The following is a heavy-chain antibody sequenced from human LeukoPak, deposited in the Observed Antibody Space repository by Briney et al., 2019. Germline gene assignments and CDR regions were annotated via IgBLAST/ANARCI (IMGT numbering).Heavy chain of an antibody. V-gene: IGHV4-30-4*01. CDR2: IYYSGST. D-gene: IGHD5-18*01. J-gene: IGHJ3*02. CDR1: GGSISSGDYY. CDR3: ASLGVDTASDAFDI. Sequence: PSQTLSLTCTVSGGSISSGDYYWSWIRQPPGKGLEWIGYIYYSGSTYYNPSLKSRVTISVDTSKNQFSLKLSSVTAADTAVYYCASLGVDTASDAFDIWGQGTMVTVSS.